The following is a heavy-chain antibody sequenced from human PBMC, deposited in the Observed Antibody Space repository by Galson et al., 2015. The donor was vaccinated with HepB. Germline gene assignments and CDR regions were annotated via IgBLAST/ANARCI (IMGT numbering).Heavy chain of an antibody. J-gene: IGHJ4*02. CDR3: ARHPGRGSVGYAFDL. D-gene: IGHD5-12*01. CDR1: HGSINNYY. CDR2: IRYTGDT. Sequence: ETLSLTCSVSHGSINNYYWSWIRQSPGKRPEWIGYIRYTGDTTYDPSLGYRIGMSVDTSINQVSLWLTSVTAADTAVYYCARHPGRGSVGYAFDLWGQGTLVTVSA. V-gene: IGHV4-59*08.